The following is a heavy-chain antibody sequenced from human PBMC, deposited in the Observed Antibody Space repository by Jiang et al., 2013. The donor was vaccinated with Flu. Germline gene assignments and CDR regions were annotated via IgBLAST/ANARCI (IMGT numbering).Heavy chain of an antibody. D-gene: IGHD3-22*01. Sequence: SGYTFTSYYMHWVRQAPGQGLEWMGIINPSGGSTSYAQKFQGRVTMTRDTSTSTVYMELSSLRSEDTAVYYCARAAGDNYYDSSGSIWGQGTIVTVSS. CDR3: ARAAGDNYYDSSGSI. CDR2: INPSGGST. J-gene: IGHJ3*02. CDR1: GYTFTSYY. V-gene: IGHV1-46*01.